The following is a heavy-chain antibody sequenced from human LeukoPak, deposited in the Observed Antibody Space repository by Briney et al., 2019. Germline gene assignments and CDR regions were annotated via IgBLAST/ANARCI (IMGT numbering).Heavy chain of an antibody. CDR2: INHSGIT. CDR3: ARASVTMVRGQTYYFDY. V-gene: IGHV4-34*01. CDR1: GGSFSDYY. J-gene: IGHJ4*02. Sequence: SETLSLTCAVYGGSFSDYYWSWIRQPPGKGLEYIGEINHSGITNYNPSLMSRVTISVDTSKNQFSLKLSSVTAADTAVYYCARASVTMVRGQTYYFDYWGQGTLVTVSS. D-gene: IGHD3-10*01.